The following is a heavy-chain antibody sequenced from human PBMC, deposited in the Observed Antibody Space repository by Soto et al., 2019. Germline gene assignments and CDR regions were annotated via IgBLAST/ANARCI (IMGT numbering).Heavy chain of an antibody. CDR3: ARDLDPYYYDSSGYYGY. CDR1: GFTFSSYS. V-gene: IGHV3-21*01. Sequence: EVQLVESGGGLVKPGGSLRLSCAASGFTFSSYSMNWVRQAPGKGLEWVSSISSSSSYIYYTDSVKGRFTISRDNAKNSXYLQMNSLRAEDTAVYYCARDLDPYYYDSSGYYGYWGQGTLVTVSS. CDR2: ISSSSSYI. J-gene: IGHJ4*02. D-gene: IGHD3-22*01.